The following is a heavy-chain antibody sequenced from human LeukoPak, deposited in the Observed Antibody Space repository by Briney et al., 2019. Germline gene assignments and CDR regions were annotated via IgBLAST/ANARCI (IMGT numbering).Heavy chain of an antibody. CDR1: GGTFSSYA. Sequence: GVSVKVSCKASGGTFSSYAISWVRQAPGQGLEWMGGIIPIFGTANYAQKFQGRVTITADESTSTAYMELSSLRSEDTAVYYCARDMGIAVAGSSRNWFDPWGQGTLVTVSS. J-gene: IGHJ5*02. CDR3: ARDMGIAVAGSSRNWFDP. D-gene: IGHD6-19*01. CDR2: IIPIFGTA. V-gene: IGHV1-69*01.